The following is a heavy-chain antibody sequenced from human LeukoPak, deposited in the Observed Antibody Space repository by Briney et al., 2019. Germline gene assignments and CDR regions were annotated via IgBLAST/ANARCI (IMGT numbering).Heavy chain of an antibody. CDR1: GDSISRGTYY. J-gene: IGHJ4*02. Sequence: SETLSLTCTVTGDSISRGTYYWTWVRQPAGKGLEWIGRVFRSGSTYYNPSLKSRVTISIDTANNQFSLHLRSVTAADTAVYYCARDSNFYDVSHDKAGDFWGQGTLVTVSS. CDR2: VFRSGST. V-gene: IGHV4-61*02. D-gene: IGHD3-22*01. CDR3: ARDSNFYDVSHDKAGDF.